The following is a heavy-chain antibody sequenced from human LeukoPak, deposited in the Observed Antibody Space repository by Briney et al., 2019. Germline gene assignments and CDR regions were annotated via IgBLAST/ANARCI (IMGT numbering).Heavy chain of an antibody. CDR2: IYTSGST. D-gene: IGHD6-13*01. CDR1: GGSISSGSYY. CDR3: ASGTGYSGNWFDP. J-gene: IGHJ5*02. V-gene: IGHV4-61*02. Sequence: PSQTLSLTCTVAGGSISSGSYYWSWIRQPAGKGLEWIGRIYTSGSTDYNPSLKSRVTISVDTSKNQFSLKLSSVTAADTAVYYCASGTGYSGNWFDPWGQGTLVTVSS.